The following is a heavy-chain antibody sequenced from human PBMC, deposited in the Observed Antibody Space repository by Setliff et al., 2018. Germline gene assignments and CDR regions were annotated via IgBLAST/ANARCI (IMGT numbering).Heavy chain of an antibody. D-gene: IGHD1-26*01. CDR2: IHYSGST. Sequence: ETLSLTCTVSGGSISSSSYYWGWIRQPPGKGLEWIGSIHYSGSTYYNPSLKSRVTISIDTSKNQFSLKLSSVTAADTAVYYCARGGDSGSYFLANHDASDIWGQGTMVTVSS. J-gene: IGHJ3*02. CDR3: ARGGDSGSYFLANHDASDI. CDR1: GGSISSSSYY. V-gene: IGHV4-39*07.